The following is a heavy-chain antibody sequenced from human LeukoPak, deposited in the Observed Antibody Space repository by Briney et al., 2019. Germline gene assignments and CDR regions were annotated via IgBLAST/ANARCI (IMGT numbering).Heavy chain of an antibody. Sequence: KPGGSLRLSCTASGFTFSDYYMSWIRQTPGKGLEWLSYISTRDNTIQYADSVEGRFTISRDNSKNTLYLQMNSLRAEDTALYYCAELGITMIGGVWGKGTTVTISS. J-gene: IGHJ6*04. V-gene: IGHV3-11*01. D-gene: IGHD3-10*02. CDR1: GFTFSDYY. CDR3: AELGITMIGGV. CDR2: ISTRDNTI.